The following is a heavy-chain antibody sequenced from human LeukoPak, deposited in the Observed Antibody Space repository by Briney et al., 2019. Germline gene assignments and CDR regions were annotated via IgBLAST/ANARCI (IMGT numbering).Heavy chain of an antibody. CDR1: GGSFSGYY. CDR3: ARESDYYGSGSLD. CDR2: INHSGST. J-gene: IGHJ4*02. Sequence: SETLSLTCAVYGGSFSGYYWSWIRQPPAKGLEWIGEINHSGSTNYNPSLKSRVTISVDASKNQFSLKLSSVTAADTAVYYCARESDYYGSGSLDWGQGTLVTVSS. V-gene: IGHV4-34*01. D-gene: IGHD3-10*01.